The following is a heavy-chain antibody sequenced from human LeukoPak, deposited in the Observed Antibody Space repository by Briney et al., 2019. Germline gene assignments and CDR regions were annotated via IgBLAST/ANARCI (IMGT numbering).Heavy chain of an antibody. CDR3: ARERGSREGSGPLGHYYYYYYGMDV. J-gene: IGHJ6*02. V-gene: IGHV1-69*04. CDR1: GGTFSSYA. D-gene: IGHD3-10*01. CDR2: IIPILGIA. Sequence: VASVKVSCKASGGTFSSYAISWVRQAPGQGLEWMGRIIPILGIANYAQKFQGRVTITADKSTSTAYMELSSLRSEDTAVYYCARERGSREGSGPLGHYYYYYYGMDVWGQGTTVTVSS.